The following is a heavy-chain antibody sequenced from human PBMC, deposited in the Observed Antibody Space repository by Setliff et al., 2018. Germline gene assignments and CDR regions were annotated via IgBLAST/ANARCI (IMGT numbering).Heavy chain of an antibody. Sequence: PSETLSLTCAVYGGSFSTYYWSWVRQPPGKGLEWIGYIYHAGSTYYNPSLESRVTISVDTSKNQFSLKLNSVTAADTAVYYCARGRQRGGYCSGSSCSGAFEIWGQGTMVTVSS. D-gene: IGHD2-15*01. V-gene: IGHV4-59*01. CDR2: IYHAGST. J-gene: IGHJ3*02. CDR1: GGSFSTYY. CDR3: ARGRQRGGYCSGSSCSGAFEI.